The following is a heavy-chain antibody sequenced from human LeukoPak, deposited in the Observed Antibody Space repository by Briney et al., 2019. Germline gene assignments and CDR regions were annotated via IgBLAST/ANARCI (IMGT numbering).Heavy chain of an antibody. D-gene: IGHD6-13*01. Sequence: PGGSLRLSCAASGFTFSNDDLNWVRQAPGKGLEWVSSMSGDGRRTYYADSVKGRFTISRDYSKNTLSLQMNSLRAEDTAVYYCAKDFAYSSSFGTFDYWGQGTLVTVSS. J-gene: IGHJ4*02. CDR3: AKDFAYSSSFGTFDY. CDR2: MSGDGRRT. V-gene: IGHV3-23*01. CDR1: GFTFSNDD.